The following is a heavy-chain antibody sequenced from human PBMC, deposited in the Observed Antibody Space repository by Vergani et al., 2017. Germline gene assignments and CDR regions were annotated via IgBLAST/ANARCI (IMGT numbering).Heavy chain of an antibody. V-gene: IGHV3-23*01. Sequence: EVQLLESGGGLVQPGGSLRLSCAASGFTFSSYAMSWVCQAPGKGLEWVSAISGSGGSTYYADSVKGRFTISRDNSKNTLYLQMNSLRAEDTAVYYCAREPADTAMVPYYYYYMDVWGKGTTVTVSS. D-gene: IGHD5-18*01. CDR2: ISGSGGST. J-gene: IGHJ6*03. CDR3: AREPADTAMVPYYYYYMDV. CDR1: GFTFSSYA.